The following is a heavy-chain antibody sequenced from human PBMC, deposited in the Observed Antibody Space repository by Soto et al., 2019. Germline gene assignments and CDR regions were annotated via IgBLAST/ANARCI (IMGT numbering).Heavy chain of an antibody. Sequence: QVQLQQWGAGLLKPSETLSLTCAVYGGSFSGYYWSWIRQPPGKGLEWIGEINHSGSTNYNPSLKSRLTISVATSKNQFSLKLSSVTAADTAVYYCARLRVVPAVFDYWGQGTLVTVSS. V-gene: IGHV4-34*01. J-gene: IGHJ4*02. D-gene: IGHD2-2*01. CDR1: GGSFSGYY. CDR2: INHSGST. CDR3: ARLRVVPAVFDY.